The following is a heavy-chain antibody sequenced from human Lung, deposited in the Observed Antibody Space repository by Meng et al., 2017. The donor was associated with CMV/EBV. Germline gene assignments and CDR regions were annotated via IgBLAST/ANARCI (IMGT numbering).Heavy chain of an antibody. D-gene: IGHD2-2*02. J-gene: IGHJ4*02. V-gene: IGHV1-69*05. CDR3: ARIGLCSGTTCYTGDYSSRHFDY. CDR2: IIPIFGTA. CDR1: A. Sequence: AISWVRQAPGQGLEWMGGIIPIFGTANYAQNFQGRVTITTDGSRSTAYMELSSLRSEDTAVYYCARIGLCSGTTCYTGDYSSRHFDYWGQGTLVTVSS.